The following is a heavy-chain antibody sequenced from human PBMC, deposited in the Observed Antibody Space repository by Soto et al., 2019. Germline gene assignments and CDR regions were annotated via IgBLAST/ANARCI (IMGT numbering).Heavy chain of an antibody. CDR3: ARTSEPRATDYMDV. V-gene: IGHV4-31*03. D-gene: IGHD1-26*01. CDR2: IYYSGST. J-gene: IGHJ6*03. CDR1: GGSISRGGYY. Sequence: QVQLQESGPGRVKPSQTLSLTCTVSGGSISRGGYYWSWIRQHPGKGLEWIGYIYYSGSTYYNPSLKSRVTISVDTSKYQFSLKLSSVTAAQTAVYYCARTSEPRATDYMDVWGKGTTVTVSS.